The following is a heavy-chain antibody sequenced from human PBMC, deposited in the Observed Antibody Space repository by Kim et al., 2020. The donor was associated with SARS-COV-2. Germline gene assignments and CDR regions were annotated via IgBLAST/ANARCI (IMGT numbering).Heavy chain of an antibody. CDR1: GGSISSYY. CDR2: IFYSGST. CDR3: ARLISTSGGYFDY. V-gene: IGHV4-59*08. Sequence: SETLSLTCTVSGGSISSYYWSWIRQPPGKGLEWIGFIFYSGSTNYNPSLKSRVSISVDTSKHQYPLKLSPVTAADTAVYYCARLISTSGGYFDYWGQGTL. J-gene: IGHJ4*02. D-gene: IGHD3-22*01.